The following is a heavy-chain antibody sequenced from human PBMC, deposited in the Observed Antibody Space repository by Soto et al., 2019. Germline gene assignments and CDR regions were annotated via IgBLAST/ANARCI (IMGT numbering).Heavy chain of an antibody. J-gene: IGHJ4*02. V-gene: IGHV2-5*02. Sequence: QITLKESGPTLVKPTQTLTLTCTFSGFSLRTTGVGVGWIRHPPGKALEWVALIYWDDANRYSPSLKSRLTITKDTSNTQVVLTMTNMDPVDTATYYCAHRPNFGGPTFFDYWGQGMLVTVSS. CDR2: IYWDDAN. CDR1: GFSLRTTGVG. D-gene: IGHD4-17*01. CDR3: AHRPNFGGPTFFDY.